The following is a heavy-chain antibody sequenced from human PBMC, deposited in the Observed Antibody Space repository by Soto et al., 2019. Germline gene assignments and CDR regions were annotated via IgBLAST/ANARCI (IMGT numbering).Heavy chain of an antibody. D-gene: IGHD3-10*01. V-gene: IGHV3-48*02. J-gene: IGHJ6*02. CDR3: AMAVTWGVDV. CDR2: ISRSSTGI. CDR1: GFTFSLYS. Sequence: EVQLVESGGGLVQPGGSLRLSCAASGFTFSLYSMSWVRQAPGKGLEWVSYISRSSTGIHYADSVKGRFTISRDDATNSMHLQMNSLRDGHTAVYYCAMAVTWGVDVWGQGTTVSISS.